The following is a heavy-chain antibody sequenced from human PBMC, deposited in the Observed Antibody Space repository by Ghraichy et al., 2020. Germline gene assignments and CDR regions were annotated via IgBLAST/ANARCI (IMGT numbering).Heavy chain of an antibody. D-gene: IGHD3-16*01. Sequence: SVKVSCKASGGTFSSYAISWVRQAPGQGLEWMGRIIPILGIANYAQKFQGRVTITADKSTSTAYMELSSLRSEDTAVYYCARDEASMGGGLRWFDPWGQGTLVTVSS. CDR2: IIPILGIA. CDR1: GGTFSSYA. CDR3: ARDEASMGGGLRWFDP. J-gene: IGHJ5*02. V-gene: IGHV1-69*04.